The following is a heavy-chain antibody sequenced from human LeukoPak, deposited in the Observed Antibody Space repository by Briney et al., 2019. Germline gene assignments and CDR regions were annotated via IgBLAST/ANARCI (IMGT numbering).Heavy chain of an antibody. CDR1: GFTFSSYA. CDR3: VTYSSSWYSAFDI. D-gene: IGHD6-13*01. CDR2: ISSNGGST. J-gene: IGHJ3*02. V-gene: IGHV3-64D*09. Sequence: AGSLRLSCSASGFTFSSYAMHWVRQAPGKGLEYVSAISSNGGSTYYADSVKGRFTISRDNSKNTLYLQMSSLRAEDTAVYYCVTYSSSWYSAFDIWGQGTMVTVSS.